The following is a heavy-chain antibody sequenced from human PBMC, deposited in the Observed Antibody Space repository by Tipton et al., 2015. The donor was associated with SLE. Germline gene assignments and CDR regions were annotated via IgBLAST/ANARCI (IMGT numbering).Heavy chain of an antibody. J-gene: IGHJ4*02. CDR1: GDSISSSGYY. CDR3: ARRSLLAVPK. Sequence: TLSLTCTVSGDSISSSGYYWVWIRQPPGKGLEWVGSIYDNGYTYYNPSLKSRATISADTSKNLFSLKLSSVTAADMAVYYCARRSLLAVPKWGQGTLVTVSS. D-gene: IGHD6-19*01. CDR2: IYDNGYT. V-gene: IGHV4-39*02.